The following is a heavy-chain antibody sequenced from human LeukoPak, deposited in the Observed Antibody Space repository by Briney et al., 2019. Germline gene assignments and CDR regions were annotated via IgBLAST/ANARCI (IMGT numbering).Heavy chain of an antibody. CDR1: GYTFTGYY. D-gene: IGHD3-10*01. Sequence: AAVKVSCKASGYTFTGYYIHWVRQAPGQGLEWMGWINPNTGGTNYAQNFQGRVTLTRDTSISTAYMELSRLRSDDTAVYYCSKRMFRGATDVALDYWVQGTLVTVSS. J-gene: IGHJ4*02. CDR2: INPNTGGT. CDR3: SKRMFRGATDVALDY. V-gene: IGHV1-2*02.